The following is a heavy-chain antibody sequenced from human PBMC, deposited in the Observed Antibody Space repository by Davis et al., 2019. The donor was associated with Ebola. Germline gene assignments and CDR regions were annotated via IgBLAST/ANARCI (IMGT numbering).Heavy chain of an antibody. D-gene: IGHD1-26*01. Sequence: GSLRLSCAASGFTFISYGMHWVRQAPGKGLEWVSTLGTSADTYYADSVKGRFTISRDNSKNTLYLQMNGLRVEDTAIYYCAKDTSNIWFDIWGQGTMVTVSS. V-gene: IGHV3-23*01. CDR3: AKDTSNIWFDI. CDR2: LGTSADT. J-gene: IGHJ3*02. CDR1: GFTFISYG.